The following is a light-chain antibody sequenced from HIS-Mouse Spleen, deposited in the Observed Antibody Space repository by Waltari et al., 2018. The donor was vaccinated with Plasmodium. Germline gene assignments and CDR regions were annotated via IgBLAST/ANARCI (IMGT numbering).Light chain of an antibody. CDR2: AAS. CDR3: QQSYSTWT. J-gene: IGKJ1*01. CDR1: QSISSY. Sequence: DIQMTQSPSSLSASVGDRVTITCRASQSISSYLNWYQQKPGKAPMLLNYAASSLQSGVPSRFSGSGSGTDFTLTISSLQPEDFATYYCQQSYSTWTFGQGTKVEIK. V-gene: IGKV1-39*01.